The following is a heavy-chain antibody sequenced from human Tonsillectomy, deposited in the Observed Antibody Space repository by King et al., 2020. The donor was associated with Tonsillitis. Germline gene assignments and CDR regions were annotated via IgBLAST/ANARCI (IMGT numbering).Heavy chain of an antibody. CDR2: TYYRSQWYN. J-gene: IGHJ6*03. CDR1: GDSVSSNSAA. CDR3: ARGVVRTPADDYYDYMDV. V-gene: IGHV6-1*01. D-gene: IGHD4-23*01. Sequence: VQLQQSGPGLVKPSQTLSVACAISGDSVSSNSAAWDWIRQSPSRGLEWLGRTYYRSQWYNDYAVSVKGRITINPDTSTNQFSLQLNSVTPDDTAVYYCARGVVRTPADDYYDYMDVWGRGTTVTVSS.